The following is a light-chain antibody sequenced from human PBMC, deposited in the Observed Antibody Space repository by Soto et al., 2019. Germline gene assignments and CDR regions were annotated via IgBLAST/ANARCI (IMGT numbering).Light chain of an antibody. V-gene: IGLV3-9*01. CDR1: IIGTKS. J-gene: IGLJ3*02. CDR3: QVWDSNTVV. Sequence: SYELTQPLSVPVALGQTARITCGGHIIGTKSVHWYQQQPGQAPVLIIYRDTNRPSGIPERFSGSNSGNTATLTISRAQAGDEADYFCQVWDSNTVVFGGGTSSPS. CDR2: RDT.